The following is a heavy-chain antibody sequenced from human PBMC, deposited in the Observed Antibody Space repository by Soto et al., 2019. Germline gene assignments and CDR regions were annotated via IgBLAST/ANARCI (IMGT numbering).Heavy chain of an antibody. J-gene: IGHJ4*02. CDR3: AATRLGY. D-gene: IGHD5-12*01. CDR1: GFTVSSNY. V-gene: IGHV3-53*04. CDR2: IDSGGST. Sequence: EVQLVESGGGLVQPGGSLRLSCATSGFTVSSNYMSWVRQAPGKGLEWVSVIDSGGSTYYADSVKCRFTISRHKSKNTRYRQMNSLRAEDTAVYYCAATRLGYWGQGTLVTVSS.